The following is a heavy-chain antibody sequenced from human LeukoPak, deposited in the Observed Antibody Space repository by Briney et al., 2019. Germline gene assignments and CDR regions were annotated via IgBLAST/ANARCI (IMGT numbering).Heavy chain of an antibody. CDR3: ARGGSGISDAFDI. Sequence: SETLSLTCSVSGGSISSYYWSWIRQPPGKGLEWIGYLYYSGSTNSNPSLKSRVTMSVDTSKNQFSLKLRSVTAADTAVYYCARGGSGISDAFDIWGQGTMVTVSS. CDR2: LYYSGST. J-gene: IGHJ3*02. CDR1: GGSISSYY. V-gene: IGHV4-59*01. D-gene: IGHD3-10*01.